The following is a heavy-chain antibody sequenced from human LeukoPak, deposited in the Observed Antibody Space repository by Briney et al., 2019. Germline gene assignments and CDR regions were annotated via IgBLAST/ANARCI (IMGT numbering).Heavy chain of an antibody. Sequence: GGSLRLSCAASGFTFSSYWMHWVRQAPGKGLVWVSRINSDGSSTSYADSVKGRFTISRDNAKNTLYLQMNSLRAEDTAIYYCTRVGYIDEGIDYWGQGTLVTVSS. V-gene: IGHV3-74*01. D-gene: IGHD5-24*01. J-gene: IGHJ4*02. CDR3: TRVGYIDEGIDY. CDR1: GFTFSSYW. CDR2: INSDGSST.